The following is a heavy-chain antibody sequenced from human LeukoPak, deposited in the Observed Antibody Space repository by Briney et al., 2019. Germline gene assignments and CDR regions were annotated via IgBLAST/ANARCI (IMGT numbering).Heavy chain of an antibody. CDR3: ARSDHDFWSGYYTLFDY. CDR2: IYHSGST. D-gene: IGHD3-3*01. Sequence: PSETLSLTCAVSGYSISSGYYWGWIRQPPGKGLGWIGSIYHSGSTYYNPSLKSRVTISVDTSKNQFSLKLSSVTAADTAVYYCARSDHDFWSGYYTLFDYWGQGTLVTVSS. J-gene: IGHJ4*02. V-gene: IGHV4-38-2*01. CDR1: GYSISSGYY.